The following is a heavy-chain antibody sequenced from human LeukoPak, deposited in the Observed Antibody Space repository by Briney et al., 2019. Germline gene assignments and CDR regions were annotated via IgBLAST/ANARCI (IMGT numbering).Heavy chain of an antibody. CDR3: ARGEVEMATEYYFDY. Sequence: GGSLRLSCAASGFTFSSYAMHWVRQAPGKGLEWEAVISYDGSNKYYAESVKGRFTISRDNSKNTLYLQMNSLRAEDTAVYYCARGEVEMATEYYFDYWGQGTLVTVSS. J-gene: IGHJ4*02. D-gene: IGHD5-24*01. CDR2: ISYDGSNK. V-gene: IGHV3-30*01. CDR1: GFTFSSYA.